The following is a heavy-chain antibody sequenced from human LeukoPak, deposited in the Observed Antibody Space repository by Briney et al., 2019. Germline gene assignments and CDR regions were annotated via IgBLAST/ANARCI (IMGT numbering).Heavy chain of an antibody. Sequence: GGSLRLSCAASGFTFSRYAMSWVRQAPGKGLEWVSAISGSGGSTYYADSVKGRFTISRDNSKNTLYLQMNSLRAEDTTVYYCARDTYYYDSSGYYYCRGDYWGQGTLVTVSS. D-gene: IGHD3-22*01. V-gene: IGHV3-23*01. CDR2: ISGSGGST. J-gene: IGHJ4*02. CDR3: ARDTYYYDSSGYYYCRGDY. CDR1: GFTFSRYA.